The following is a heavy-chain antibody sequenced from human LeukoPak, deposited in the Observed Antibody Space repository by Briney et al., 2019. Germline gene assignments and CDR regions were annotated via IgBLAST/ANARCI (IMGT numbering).Heavy chain of an antibody. D-gene: IGHD3-10*01. J-gene: IGHJ4*02. CDR1: GGTFSSYA. Sequence: SVKVSCTASGGTFSSYAISWVRQAPGQGLEWMGVIIPIFGTSNYAQKFQGRVTITADESTSTAYMELSSLRSEDTAVYYYARGPTMVRGVILYYFDYWGQGTLVTVSS. CDR3: ARGPTMVRGVILYYFDY. V-gene: IGHV1-69*01. CDR2: IIPIFGTS.